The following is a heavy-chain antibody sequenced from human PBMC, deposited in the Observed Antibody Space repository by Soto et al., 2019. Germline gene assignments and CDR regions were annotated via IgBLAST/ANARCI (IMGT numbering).Heavy chain of an antibody. CDR2: INPNSGGT. V-gene: IGHV1-2*02. J-gene: IGHJ6*02. Sequence: ASVKVSCKASGYTFTGYYMHWVRQAPGQGLEWMGWINPNSGGTNYAQKFQGRVTMTRNTSTSTAYMELSRLRSDDTAVYYCARVNDGSQTGITNGMDVWGQGTTVTVSS. CDR3: ARVNDGSQTGITNGMDV. CDR1: GYTFTGYY. D-gene: IGHD1-20*01.